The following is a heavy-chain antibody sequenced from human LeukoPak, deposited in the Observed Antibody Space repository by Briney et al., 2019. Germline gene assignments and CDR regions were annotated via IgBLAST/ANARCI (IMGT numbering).Heavy chain of an antibody. J-gene: IGHJ4*02. CDR3: AEDRVYYYDSSGYYRPLGGFDY. V-gene: IGHV3-23*01. CDR2: ISGSGGST. Sequence: GGSLRLSCAASGFTFSSYAMSWVRQAPGKGLEWVSAISGSGGSTYYADSVKGRFTISRDNSKNTLYLQMNSLRAEDTAVYYCAEDRVYYYDSSGYYRPLGGFDYWGQGTLVTVPS. D-gene: IGHD3-22*01. CDR1: GFTFSSYA.